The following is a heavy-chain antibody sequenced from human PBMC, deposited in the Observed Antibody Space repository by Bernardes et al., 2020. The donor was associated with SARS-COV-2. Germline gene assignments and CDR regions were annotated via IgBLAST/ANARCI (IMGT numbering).Heavy chain of an antibody. CDR3: GHGGIRSGSYAFAL. CDR1: GFSLSTSGVG. Sequence: SGPTLVKPTQTLTLTCTFSGFSLSTSGVGVGWIRQPPGKALEWLGLIFWSDDKRYSPSLKSRLTITKDTSNNQVVLTMTNMDPVDTATYYCGHGGIRSGSYAFALWGQGTMVTVSS. J-gene: IGHJ3*01. D-gene: IGHD3-10*01. CDR2: IFWSDDK. V-gene: IGHV2-5*01.